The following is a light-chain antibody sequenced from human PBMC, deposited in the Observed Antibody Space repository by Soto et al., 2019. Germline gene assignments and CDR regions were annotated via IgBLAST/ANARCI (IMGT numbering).Light chain of an antibody. CDR1: QSISSY. Sequence: DIQMTQSPSSLSASVGDRVTITCRASQSISSYLNWYQQKPGKAPKLLIYAASSLQSGVPSRYSGSGSGTEFTLTISSLQPDDFATYYCQQYNSYSPAFGQGTKVDIK. CDR2: AAS. V-gene: IGKV1-39*01. J-gene: IGKJ1*01. CDR3: QQYNSYSPA.